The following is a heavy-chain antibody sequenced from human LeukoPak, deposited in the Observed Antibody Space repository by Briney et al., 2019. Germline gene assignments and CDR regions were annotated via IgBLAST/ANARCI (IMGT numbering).Heavy chain of an antibody. J-gene: IGHJ4*02. CDR3: AKSDQLPGYFDY. CDR2: IHPRESDT. V-gene: IGHV5-51*01. D-gene: IGHD2-15*01. CDR1: GYPFDNYW. Sequence: GESLKISCKGSGYPFDNYWIGWVRQVPGKGLEWMGTIHPRESDTKYSPSFQGQVTISVDKSINTAYLQWDSLKASDTARYYCAKSDQLPGYFDYWGQGTLLTVSS.